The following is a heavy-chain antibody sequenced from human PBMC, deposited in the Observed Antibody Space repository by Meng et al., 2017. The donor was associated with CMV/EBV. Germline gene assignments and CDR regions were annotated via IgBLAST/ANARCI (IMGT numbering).Heavy chain of an antibody. J-gene: IGHJ6*02. CDR1: GDSVSSNSAA. CDR3: ARDIASYYYDSSGYPNLYYYYSMDV. CDR2: TYYRSKWYN. V-gene: IGHV6-1*01. Sequence: SQTLSLTCAISGDSVSSNSAAWNWIRQSPSGGLEWLGRTYYRSKWYNDYAVSVKSRITINPDTSKNQFSLQPNSVTPEDTAVYYCARDIASYYYDSSGYPNLYYYYSMDVWGQGTTVTVSS. D-gene: IGHD3-22*01.